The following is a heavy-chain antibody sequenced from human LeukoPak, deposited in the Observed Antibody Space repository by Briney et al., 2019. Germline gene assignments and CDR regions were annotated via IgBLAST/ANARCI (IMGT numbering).Heavy chain of an antibody. D-gene: IGHD3-9*01. CDR1: GGSFSGYY. V-gene: IGHV4-34*01. CDR2: INHSGST. J-gene: IGHJ4*02. CDR3: ARVLRYFDWLSNNPLDY. Sequence: PSETLSLTCAVYGGSFSGYYCSWIRQPPGKGLEWIGEINHSGSTNYNPSLKSRVTISVDTSKNQFSLKLSSVTAADTAVYYCARVLRYFDWLSNNPLDYWGQGTLVTVSS.